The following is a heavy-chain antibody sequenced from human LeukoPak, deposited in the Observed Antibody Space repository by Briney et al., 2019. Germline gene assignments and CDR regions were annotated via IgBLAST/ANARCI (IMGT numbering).Heavy chain of an antibody. Sequence: ASVKVSCTASGYTFTSYGISWVRQAPGQGLEWMGWISAYNGNTNYAQKLQGRVTMTTDTSTSTAYMELRILRSDDTAEYYCARDMGYDFWSEYYYYGMDVWGQGTTVTVSS. J-gene: IGHJ6*02. CDR2: ISAYNGNT. CDR3: ARDMGYDFWSEYYYYGMDV. V-gene: IGHV1-18*01. D-gene: IGHD3-3*01. CDR1: GYTFTSYG.